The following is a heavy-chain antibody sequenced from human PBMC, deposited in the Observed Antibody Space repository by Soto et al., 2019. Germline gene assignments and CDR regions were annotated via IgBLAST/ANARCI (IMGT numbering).Heavy chain of an antibody. CDR2: INSDGSSA. CDR3: ARGKYHNFRSDYFTIDF. V-gene: IGHV3-74*01. CDR1: GFTFVDYY. Sequence: GGSLRLSCVASGFTFVDYYMHWVRQAPGKGLVLLSRINSDGSSAIYVDSVKGRFSISRDNARNTLYLELSNLRAEDTATYYCARGKYHNFRSDYFTIDFWGQGTLVTVSS. D-gene: IGHD3-3*01. J-gene: IGHJ4*02.